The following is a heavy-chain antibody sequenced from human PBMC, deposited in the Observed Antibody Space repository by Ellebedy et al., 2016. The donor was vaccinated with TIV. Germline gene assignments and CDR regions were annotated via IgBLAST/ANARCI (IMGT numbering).Heavy chain of an antibody. Sequence: LRLXXTVSGGSISGYYWSWIRQHPGKGLEWIGHIHYSGSTHYNPSLKSRVTISAVTSETQFSLEVTAVTAADTAVYYCARGNSVRGLDDYYYYGMYVWGQGTTVTVPS. V-gene: IGHV4-31*03. CDR2: IHYSGST. CDR1: GGSISGYY. J-gene: IGHJ6*02. D-gene: IGHD3-10*01. CDR3: ARGNSVRGLDDYYYYGMYV.